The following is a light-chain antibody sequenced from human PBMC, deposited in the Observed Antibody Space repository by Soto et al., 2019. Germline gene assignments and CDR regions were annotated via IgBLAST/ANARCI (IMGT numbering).Light chain of an antibody. CDR1: SSDVGSHHS. CDR2: DVS. Sequence: QSALTQPASVSGSPGQSITISCTGTSSDVGSHHSVSLYQQHPGKAPKLIIYDVSNRPSGVSNRFSGSKSGNAASLTISGLQAEDETDYYCSSYSSISTLVFGTGTKLTVL. J-gene: IGLJ1*01. CDR3: SSYSSISTLV. V-gene: IGLV2-14*03.